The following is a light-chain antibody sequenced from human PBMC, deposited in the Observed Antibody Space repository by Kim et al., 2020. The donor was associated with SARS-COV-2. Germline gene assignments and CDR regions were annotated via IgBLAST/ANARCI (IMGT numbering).Light chain of an antibody. CDR3: QQYDDWPPWT. CDR1: QSVGTN. V-gene: IGKV3-15*01. Sequence: EMAVTQSPATLSVSPGERATLSCRASQSVGTNLAWYQQRPGQAPRLLIYSASIRAIGIPARFSGSGSGTDFTLTISSLQSEELAVYYCQQYDDWPPWTFGQGTKVDIK. J-gene: IGKJ1*01. CDR2: SAS.